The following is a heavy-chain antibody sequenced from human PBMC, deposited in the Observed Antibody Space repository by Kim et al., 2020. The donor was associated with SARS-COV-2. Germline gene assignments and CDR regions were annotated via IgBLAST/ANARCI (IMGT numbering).Heavy chain of an antibody. J-gene: IGHJ4*02. D-gene: IGHD2-21*01. CDR2: IRSKPKSYAT. CDR1: GFIFSGST. Sequence: GGSLRLSCAASGFIFSGSTIHWVRQGSGKGLEWVGRIRSKPKSYATEYTVSVKGRLTVSRDDSKNTAYLQMNVLKTEETAVYYCATYMDYFFNHWGQGILVTVSS. V-gene: IGHV3-73*01. CDR3: ATYMDYFFNH.